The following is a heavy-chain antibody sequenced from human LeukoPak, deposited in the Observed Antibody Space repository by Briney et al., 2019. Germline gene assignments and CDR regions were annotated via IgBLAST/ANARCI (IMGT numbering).Heavy chain of an antibody. CDR2: IDPNSGAT. V-gene: IGHV1-2*02. Sequence: ASVKVSCKTSGYTFTGYYMHWVRQAPGQGLEWMGWIDPNSGATNYAQKFQGRLTMTRDTSISTGYMELSGLYSDDTAIYYCARAEFGDYTWPNFWGQGTLITVSS. CDR3: ARAEFGDYTWPNF. D-gene: IGHD4-17*01. J-gene: IGHJ4*02. CDR1: GYTFTGYY.